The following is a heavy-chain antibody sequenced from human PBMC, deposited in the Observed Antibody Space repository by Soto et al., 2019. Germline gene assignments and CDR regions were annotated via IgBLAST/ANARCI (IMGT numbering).Heavy chain of an antibody. CDR1: GGSISSGDYY. D-gene: IGHD3-10*01. CDR2: IYYSGST. J-gene: IGHJ6*02. Sequence: SETLSLTCTVSGGSISSGDYYWSWIRQPPGKGLEWIGYIYYSGSTYYNPSLKSRVAISLDTSKSQFSLKVTSVTATDTAVYYCARQGFGPLHGLVDVWGQGTTVTVSS. V-gene: IGHV4-30-4*01. CDR3: ARQGFGPLHGLVDV.